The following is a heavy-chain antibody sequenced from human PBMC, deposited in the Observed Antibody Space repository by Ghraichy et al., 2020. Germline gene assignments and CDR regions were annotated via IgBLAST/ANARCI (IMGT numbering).Heavy chain of an antibody. D-gene: IGHD3-22*01. CDR2: ISHDGNNR. CDR1: EFAFSSYA. Sequence: GESLNISCVASEFAFSSYAMHWVRQAPGKGLEWLTLISHDGNNRYYADSVRGRFTISRDNSKSTLYLQLNSLRPEDTAVYFCVRGSSGYYSASNYFDQWGQGTLVTVSS. J-gene: IGHJ4*02. CDR3: VRGSSGYYSASNYFDQ. V-gene: IGHV3-30*03.